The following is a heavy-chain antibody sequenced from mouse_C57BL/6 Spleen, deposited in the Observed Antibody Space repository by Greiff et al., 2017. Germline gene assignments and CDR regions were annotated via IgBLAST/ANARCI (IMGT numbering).Heavy chain of an antibody. CDR2: SYPGDGDT. Sequence: VQLVESGAELVKPGASVKISCTASGYAFRSYWMNWVKQRPGKGLEWIGQSYPGDGDTNYNGKFKGKATLTADKSSSTAYMQLSSLTSEDSAVYFCAIYGNFAWFAYWGQGTLVTVSA. CDR3: AIYGNFAWFAY. CDR1: GYAFRSYW. J-gene: IGHJ3*01. D-gene: IGHD2-1*01. V-gene: IGHV1-80*01.